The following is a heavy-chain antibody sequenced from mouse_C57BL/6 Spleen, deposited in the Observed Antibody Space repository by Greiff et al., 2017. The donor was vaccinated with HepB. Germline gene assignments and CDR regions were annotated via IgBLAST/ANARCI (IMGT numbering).Heavy chain of an antibody. CDR3: SRSIYYDYDRNAMDY. V-gene: IGHV1-76*01. D-gene: IGHD2-4*01. CDR2: IYPGSGNT. CDR1: GYTFTDYY. Sequence: VKLMESGAELVRPGASVKLSCKASGYTFTDYYINWVKQRPGQGLEWIARIYPGSGNTYYNEKFKGKATLTAEKSSSTAYMQLSSLTSEDSAVYFWSRSIYYDYDRNAMDYWGQGTSVTVSS. J-gene: IGHJ4*01.